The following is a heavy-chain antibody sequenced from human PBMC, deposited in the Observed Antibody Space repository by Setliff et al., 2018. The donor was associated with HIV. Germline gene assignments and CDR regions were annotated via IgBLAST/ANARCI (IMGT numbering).Heavy chain of an antibody. CDR1: GYTFTGYY. V-gene: IGHV1-2*06. CDR3: ARLGIQLWSYAFDI. J-gene: IGHJ3*02. CDR2: INPNSGGT. Sequence: ASVKVSCKTSGYTFTGYYMHWVRQAPGQGLEWMGRINPNSGGTNYAQKFQGRVTMTRDTSISTAYMELSRLRSDDTAEYYCARLGIQLWSYAFDIWGQGTMGTVSS. D-gene: IGHD5-18*01.